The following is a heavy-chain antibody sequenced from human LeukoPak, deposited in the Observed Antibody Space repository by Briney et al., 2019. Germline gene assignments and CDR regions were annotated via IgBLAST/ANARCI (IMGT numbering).Heavy chain of an antibody. J-gene: IGHJ4*02. CDR3: TRDETGIDY. CDR1: GFIFDDFG. CDR2: INWNGYIT. D-gene: IGHD1-1*01. Sequence: GGSLRLSCAASGFIFDDFGMTWVRQAPGKGLEWVSSINWNGYITPYADSVKGRFTISRDNAKNALYLQMNSLRPEDTALYFCTRDETGIDYWGQGTLVTVSS. V-gene: IGHV3-20*04.